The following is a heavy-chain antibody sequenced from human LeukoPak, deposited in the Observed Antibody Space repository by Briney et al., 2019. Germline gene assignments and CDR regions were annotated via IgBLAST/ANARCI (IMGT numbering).Heavy chain of an antibody. V-gene: IGHV4-59*01. D-gene: IGHD2-21*02. CDR3: ARAVTGLTFDY. Sequence: PGGSLRLSCAASGFTFSDYYMSWIRQPPGKGLEWIGYIYYSGSTNYNPSLKSRVTISVDTSKNQFSLKLSSVTAADTAVYYCARAVTGLTFDYWGQGTLVTVSS. CDR2: IYYSGST. J-gene: IGHJ4*02. CDR1: GFTFSDYY.